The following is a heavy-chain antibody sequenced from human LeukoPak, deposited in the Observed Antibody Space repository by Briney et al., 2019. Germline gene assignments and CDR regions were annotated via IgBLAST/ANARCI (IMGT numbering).Heavy chain of an antibody. D-gene: IGHD3-22*01. CDR2: IYYSGST. Sequence: SETLSLTCTVSGSSISSYYWSWIRQPPGKGLEWIGYIYYSGSTNYNPSLKSRVTISVDTSKNQFSLKLSSVTAADTAVYYCARGGDSSGYYYPVFDYWGQGTLVTVSS. CDR3: ARGGDSSGYYYPVFDY. V-gene: IGHV4-59*01. CDR1: GSSISSYY. J-gene: IGHJ4*02.